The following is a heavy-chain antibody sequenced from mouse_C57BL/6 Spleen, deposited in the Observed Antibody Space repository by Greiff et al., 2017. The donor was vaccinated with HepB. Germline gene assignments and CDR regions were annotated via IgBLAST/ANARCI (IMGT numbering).Heavy chain of an antibody. J-gene: IGHJ3*01. CDR2: ISDGGSYT. CDR3: ARDKGGLLPGWFAY. CDR1: GFTFSSYA. V-gene: IGHV5-4*01. D-gene: IGHD2-3*01. Sequence: EVKLMESGGGLVKPGGSLKLSCAASGFTFSSYAMSWVRQTPEKRLEWVATISDGGSYTYYPDNVKGRFTISRDNAKNNLYLQMSHLKSEDTAMYYCARDKGGLLPGWFAYWGQGTLVTVSA.